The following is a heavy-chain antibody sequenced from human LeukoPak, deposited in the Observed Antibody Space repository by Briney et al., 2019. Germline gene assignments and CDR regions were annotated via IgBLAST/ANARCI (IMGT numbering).Heavy chain of an antibody. Sequence: SETLSLTCTFSGGSVSSYYWSWIRQPPGKGLEWIGYYSGSTNYNPSLKSRVTISVDTSKNQFSLKLSSVTAADTAVYYCARASGWYWGQGTLVTVSS. CDR1: GGSVSSYY. CDR2: YSGST. D-gene: IGHD6-19*01. V-gene: IGHV4-59*02. J-gene: IGHJ4*02. CDR3: ARASGWY.